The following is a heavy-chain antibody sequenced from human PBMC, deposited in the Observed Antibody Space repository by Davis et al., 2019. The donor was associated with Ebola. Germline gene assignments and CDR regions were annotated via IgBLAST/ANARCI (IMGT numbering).Heavy chain of an antibody. V-gene: IGHV3-15*01. CDR2: IKSKTDGGTT. Sequence: GGSLRLSCAASGFTFSNAWMSWVRQAPGKGLEWVGRIKSKTDGGTTDYAAPVKGSFPISRDDSKNTLYLQMNSLKTEDTAVYYCTTDRPLRYYYDSSGYYYYYYMDVWGKGTTVTVSS. D-gene: IGHD3-22*01. CDR3: TTDRPLRYYYDSSGYYYYYYMDV. J-gene: IGHJ6*03. CDR1: GFTFSNAW.